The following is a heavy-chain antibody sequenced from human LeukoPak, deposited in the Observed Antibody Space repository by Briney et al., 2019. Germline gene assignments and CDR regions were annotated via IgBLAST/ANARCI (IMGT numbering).Heavy chain of an antibody. V-gene: IGHV4-39*07. CDR1: GGSISSSSYY. D-gene: IGHD4-23*01. Sequence: PSETLSLTCTVSGGSISSSSYYWGWIRQPPGKGLEWIGEINHSGSTNYNPSLKSRVTISVDTSKNQFSLKLSSVTAADTAVYYCARARGGNFLRLDAFDIWGQGTMVTVSS. J-gene: IGHJ3*02. CDR3: ARARGGNFLRLDAFDI. CDR2: INHSGST.